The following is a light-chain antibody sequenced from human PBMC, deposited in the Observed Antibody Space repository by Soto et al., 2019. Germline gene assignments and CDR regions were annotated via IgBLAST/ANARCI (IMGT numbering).Light chain of an antibody. Sequence: QSVLTQPPSASGSPGQSVTISCTGAGTDVGQYNYVSWYQQHPGKAPKLLIHHVSRRPSGVPARFSGSKSGNTASLTVSGLQTEDEADYYCQVWDSSRDHVVFGGGTKLTVL. V-gene: IGLV2-8*01. J-gene: IGLJ2*01. CDR3: QVWDSSRDHVV. CDR2: HVS. CDR1: GTDVGQYNY.